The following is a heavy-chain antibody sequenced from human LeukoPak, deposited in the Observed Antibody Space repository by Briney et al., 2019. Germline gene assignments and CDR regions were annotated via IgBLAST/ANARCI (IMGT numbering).Heavy chain of an antibody. V-gene: IGHV4-38-2*02. D-gene: IGHD4-17*01. CDR3: ARRGTHTVTIRY. J-gene: IGHJ4*02. CDR1: GYSISSGYY. CDR2: IYHSGST. Sequence: SETLSLTCTVSGYSISSGYYWGWIRQPPGQGLEWIGSIYHSGSTYYNPSLKSRVTISVDTSKNQFSLKLSSVTAADTAVYYCARRGTHTVTIRYWGQGTLVTVSS.